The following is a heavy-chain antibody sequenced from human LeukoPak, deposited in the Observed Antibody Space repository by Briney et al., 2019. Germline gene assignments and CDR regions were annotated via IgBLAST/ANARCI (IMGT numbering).Heavy chain of an antibody. Sequence: GGSLRLSCAASGFTFSSYSMNWVRQAPGKGLEWVSYISSSSSTIYYADSVKGRFTISRDNAKNSLYLQMNSLRAGDTAVYYCASYCSSTSCYRGYFDYWGQGTLVTVSS. J-gene: IGHJ4*02. CDR1: GFTFSSYS. CDR3: ASYCSSTSCYRGYFDY. D-gene: IGHD2-2*02. CDR2: ISSSSSTI. V-gene: IGHV3-48*01.